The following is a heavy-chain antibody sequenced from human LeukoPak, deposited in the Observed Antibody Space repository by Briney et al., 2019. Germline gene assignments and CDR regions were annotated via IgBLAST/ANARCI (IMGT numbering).Heavy chain of an antibody. Sequence: GGSLRLSCAASGFTFSSYAMSWVRQAPGKGLEWVSAISGSGGSTYYADSVKGRFTISRDNSKNTLYLQMNSLRAEDTAVYYCSTRIPNSGWTQDYYCGQGTLFTVSS. J-gene: IGHJ4*02. CDR2: ISGSGGST. CDR1: GFTFSSYA. D-gene: IGHD6-19*01. CDR3: STRIPNSGWTQDYY. V-gene: IGHV3-23*01.